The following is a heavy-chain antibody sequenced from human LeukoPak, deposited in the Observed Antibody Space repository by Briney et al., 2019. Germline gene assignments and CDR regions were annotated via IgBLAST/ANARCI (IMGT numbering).Heavy chain of an antibody. Sequence: GESLKISCKGSGYSFTSYWIGWVRQMPGKGLEWMGIIYPGDSDTRYSPSFQGQVTISADKSISTAYLQWSSLKASDTAMYYCARRQASCTNGVSYTLYDMDVWGQGTTVTVSS. CDR1: GYSFTSYW. J-gene: IGHJ6*02. CDR3: ARRQASCTNGVSYTLYDMDV. D-gene: IGHD2-8*01. CDR2: IYPGDSDT. V-gene: IGHV5-51*01.